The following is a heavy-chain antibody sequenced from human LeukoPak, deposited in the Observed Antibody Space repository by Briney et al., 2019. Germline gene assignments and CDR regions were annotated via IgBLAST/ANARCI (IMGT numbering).Heavy chain of an antibody. J-gene: IGHJ5*01. CDR2: INHSGSS. D-gene: IGHD4-23*01. V-gene: IGHV4-34*01. CDR3: ARGRGGILFDC. Sequence: SETLSLTCAVYGGSFRGYYWSWNRQPPGKGLEWIGEINHSGSSNYNPSLKSRVTISVDTSKDQCSLKLSSVTAADTAVCYCARGRGGILFDCWGQGTLVTVSP. CDR1: GGSFRGYY.